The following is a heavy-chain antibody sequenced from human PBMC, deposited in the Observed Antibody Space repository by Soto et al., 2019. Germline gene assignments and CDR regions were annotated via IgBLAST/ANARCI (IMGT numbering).Heavy chain of an antibody. CDR3: ARDRGVAPPVAGNTHYYYYMDV. CDR2: ISAYNGNT. D-gene: IGHD6-19*01. CDR1: GYSFTNYG. V-gene: IGHV1-18*01. J-gene: IGHJ6*03. Sequence: QDQLVQSGVEVKKPGASVKVSCKASGYSFTNYGITWVRQAPGQGFEWMGWISAYNGNTNYAQKFQGRVTMTTDASPSTAYLELRSLRSEDTAVYYCARDRGVAPPVAGNTHYYYYMDVWGKGTTVTVSS.